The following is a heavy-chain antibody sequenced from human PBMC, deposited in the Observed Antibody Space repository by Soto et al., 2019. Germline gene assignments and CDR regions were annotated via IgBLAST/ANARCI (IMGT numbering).Heavy chain of an antibody. V-gene: IGHV4-34*01. Sequence: SETLSLTCAVYGGSFSGYYWTWIRQPPGTGLEWIGEINHSGSTNYNPSLKSRVTISVDTSKNQFSLKLTSVTAADTAVYYCARGRGIQPRYYYYYGMDVWGQGTTVTVSS. J-gene: IGHJ6*02. CDR2: INHSGST. D-gene: IGHD5-18*01. CDR3: ARGRGIQPRYYYYYGMDV. CDR1: GGSFSGYY.